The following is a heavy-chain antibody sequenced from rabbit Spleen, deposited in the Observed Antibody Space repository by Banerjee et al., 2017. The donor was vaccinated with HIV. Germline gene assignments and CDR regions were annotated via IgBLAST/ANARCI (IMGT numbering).Heavy chain of an antibody. CDR1: GFTISNNY. CDR2: IEPIFGNT. V-gene: IGHV1S7*01. CDR3: VRDQAGDADYGPYYLNL. J-gene: IGHJ4*01. Sequence: HLKESGGGLVQPGGSLKLSCKASGFTISNNYWMNWVRQAPGKGLEWIGYIEPIFGNTYYANWVNGRFTISSHNAQNTLYLQLSSLTAADTATYFCVRDQAGDADYGPYYLNLWGPGTLVTVS. D-gene: IGHD2-1*01.